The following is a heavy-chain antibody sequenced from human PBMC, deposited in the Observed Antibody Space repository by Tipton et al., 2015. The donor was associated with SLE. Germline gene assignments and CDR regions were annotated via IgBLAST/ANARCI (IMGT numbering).Heavy chain of an antibody. D-gene: IGHD3-16*01. Sequence: QSGAEVKKPGASVKISCQASGYTFKKYFMHWVRQAPGQGLEWMGRIYPGSGHTTYAQRFQGRVTMTGDTTTSTAYMDLSSPRSEDTGVYYCASGRDDYIIPMAVWGKGTTVTVFS. CDR3: ASGRDDYIIPMAV. CDR2: IYPGSGHT. J-gene: IGHJ6*03. V-gene: IGHV1-46*02. CDR1: GYTFKKYF.